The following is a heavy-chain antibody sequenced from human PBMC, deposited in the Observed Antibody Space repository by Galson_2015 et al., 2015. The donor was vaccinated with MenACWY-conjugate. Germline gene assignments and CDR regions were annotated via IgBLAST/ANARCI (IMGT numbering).Heavy chain of an antibody. CDR1: GYTSTTDS. Sequence: SVKVSCMASGYTSTTDSIHWVRQAPGQGLEWMGRINPSSGTTTYAQKFQGRVTMTRDTSYMELYSLRSEDTAVYYCAGRNSSGGRGDFDYWGQGTLVTVSS. D-gene: IGHD2-15*01. J-gene: IGHJ4*02. CDR3: AGRNSSGGRGDFDY. CDR2: INPSSGTT. V-gene: IGHV1-46*01.